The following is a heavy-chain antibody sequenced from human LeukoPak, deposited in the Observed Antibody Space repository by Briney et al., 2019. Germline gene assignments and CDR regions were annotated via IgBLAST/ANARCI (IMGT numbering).Heavy chain of an antibody. V-gene: IGHV4-34*01. CDR1: GGSFSGYY. CDR2: INHSGGT. Sequence: SETLSLTCAVYGGSFSGYYWNWIRQPPGKGLEWIGEINHSGGTTYNPSLQSRVTISIDTSKNQFSLKLSSVTAADTAVFYCARRRIMIFGVVTSNWFDPWGQGTLVTVSS. CDR3: ARRRIMIFGVVTSNWFDP. J-gene: IGHJ5*02. D-gene: IGHD3-3*01.